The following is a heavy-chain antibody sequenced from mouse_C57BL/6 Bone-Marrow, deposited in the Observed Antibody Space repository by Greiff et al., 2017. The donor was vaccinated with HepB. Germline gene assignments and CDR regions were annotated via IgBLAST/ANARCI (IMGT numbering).Heavy chain of an antibody. Sequence: VQLQQSGAELVRPGASVKMSCKTSGYTFTSYWMHSVKQRPGQGLVWLGAIYPGNSDTSYNQKFKGKAKLTAVTSASTAYMELSSLTNEDSAVYYCTRSRSDDYRFAYWGQGTLVTVSA. CDR2: IYPGNSDT. J-gene: IGHJ3*01. CDR3: TRSRSDDYRFAY. CDR1: GYTFTSYW. V-gene: IGHV1-5*01. D-gene: IGHD2-4*01.